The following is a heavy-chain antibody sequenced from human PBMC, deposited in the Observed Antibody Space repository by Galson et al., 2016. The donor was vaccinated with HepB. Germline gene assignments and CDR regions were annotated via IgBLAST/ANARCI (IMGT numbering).Heavy chain of an antibody. CDR1: GYNFPDYW. Sequence: QSGAEVKKPGKSLTISCKGSGYNFPDYWISWVRQMPGKGLEWMGRIDPTDSYTNYSPSFQGHVTISADSSINTAYLRWRSLKASDTAIYYCARHGDVDTAMVPFHSWGQGSLVIVSP. CDR3: ARHGDVDTAMVPFHS. CDR2: IDPTDSYT. V-gene: IGHV5-10-1*01. D-gene: IGHD5-18*01. J-gene: IGHJ4*02.